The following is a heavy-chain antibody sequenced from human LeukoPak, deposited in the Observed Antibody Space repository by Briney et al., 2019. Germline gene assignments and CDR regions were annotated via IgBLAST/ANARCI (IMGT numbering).Heavy chain of an antibody. V-gene: IGHV4-39*01. CDR1: SISSSSYY. Sequence: SISSSSYYWGWIRQPPGKGLEGIATLYYSGITYYNPSLKSRVAISADTSKNQFSLKLNSVTAADTAVYYCARGGGIRSAFDIWGQGTMVTVSS. CDR2: LYYSGIT. J-gene: IGHJ3*02. D-gene: IGHD3-3*02. CDR3: ARGGGIRSAFDI.